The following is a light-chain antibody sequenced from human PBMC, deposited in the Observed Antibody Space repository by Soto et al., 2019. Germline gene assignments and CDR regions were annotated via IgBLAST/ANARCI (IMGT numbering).Light chain of an antibody. CDR1: QSVSSSY. J-gene: IGKJ4*01. V-gene: IGKV3-20*01. CDR3: QQYGSSPLT. CDR2: GAS. Sequence: EIVLTQSPGTLSLSPGERATLSCRASQSVSSSYLAWYQQKPGQATRHLIYGASSRATGIQDKFSGSGSGTDFTLTISRLEPEDFAVYYCQQYGSSPLTFGGGTKVEIK.